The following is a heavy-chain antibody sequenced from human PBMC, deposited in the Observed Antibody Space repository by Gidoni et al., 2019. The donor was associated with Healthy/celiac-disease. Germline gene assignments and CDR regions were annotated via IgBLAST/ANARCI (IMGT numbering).Heavy chain of an antibody. Sequence: QVQPVQSGAEAKKPGSSVKVSCKASGGPFSSYAISWVRQAPGQGLEWMGGIIPICGTANYAQKFQGRVTITADESTSTAYMELSSLRSEDTAVYYCARDGEIGYGDYGGWFDPWGQGTLVTVSS. V-gene: IGHV1-69*01. CDR3: ARDGEIGYGDYGGWFDP. CDR2: IIPICGTA. D-gene: IGHD4-17*01. CDR1: GGPFSSYA. J-gene: IGHJ5*02.